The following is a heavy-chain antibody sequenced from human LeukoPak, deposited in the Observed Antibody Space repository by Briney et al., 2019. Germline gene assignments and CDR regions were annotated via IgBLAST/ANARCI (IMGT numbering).Heavy chain of an antibody. Sequence: GGSLRLSCAASGFTFSSYWMSWVRQAPGKGLEWVANIKQDGSEKYYVDSVKGRFTISRDNAKNSLYLQMNSLRAEDTAVYYCARDGNGTTSDQLFDYWGQGTLVTVSS. J-gene: IGHJ4*02. D-gene: IGHD1-1*01. V-gene: IGHV3-7*01. CDR2: IKQDGSEK. CDR3: ARDGNGTTSDQLFDY. CDR1: GFTFSSYW.